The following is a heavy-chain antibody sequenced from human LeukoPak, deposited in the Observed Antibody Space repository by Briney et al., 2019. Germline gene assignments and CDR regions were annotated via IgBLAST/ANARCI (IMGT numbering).Heavy chain of an antibody. Sequence: ASVKVSCKASGYTFTTYAISWVRQAPGQGLEWMGWISAYYGNTTYAQKFQGRVTMTTDTSTSTAYMELRSLRSDDTAVHYCARDPNAMVTSLFDYWGQGTLVTVSS. CDR3: ARDPNAMVTSLFDY. CDR1: GYTFTTYA. CDR2: ISAYYGNT. V-gene: IGHV1-18*01. J-gene: IGHJ4*02. D-gene: IGHD5-18*01.